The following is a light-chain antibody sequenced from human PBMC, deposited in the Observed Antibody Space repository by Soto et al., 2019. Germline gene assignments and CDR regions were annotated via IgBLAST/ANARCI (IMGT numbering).Light chain of an antibody. CDR2: DAS. V-gene: IGKV1-33*01. CDR1: QDIANY. CDR3: QQYSDLPFT. J-gene: IGKJ4*01. Sequence: DIQMTQSPSSLSASVGDRVTITCQASQDIANYLNWYEQKPGRAPKLLIFDASNLETGVPSRFSGSGSGTDFTFTISSLQPEDIATYYCQQYSDLPFTFGGGAKVEIK.